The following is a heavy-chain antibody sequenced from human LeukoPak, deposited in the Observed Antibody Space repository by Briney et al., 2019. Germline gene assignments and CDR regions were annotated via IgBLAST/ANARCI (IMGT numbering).Heavy chain of an antibody. V-gene: IGHV3-7*01. CDR1: GFTFSSYW. D-gene: IGHD3-22*01. J-gene: IGHJ3*02. CDR2: IKQDGSEK. CDR3: ARDLGRGSGSSLHAFDI. Sequence: GGSLRLSCAASGFTFSSYWMSWVRQAPGKGLEWVANIKQDGSEKYYVDSVKGRFTISRDNAKNSLYLQMNSLRAEDTAVYYCARDLGRGSGSSLHAFDIWGQGTMVTVSS.